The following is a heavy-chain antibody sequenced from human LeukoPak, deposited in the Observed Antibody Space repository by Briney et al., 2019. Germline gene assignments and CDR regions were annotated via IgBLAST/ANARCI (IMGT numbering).Heavy chain of an antibody. CDR1: GFTFSSYW. Sequence: GGSLRLSCAASGFTFSSYWMDWVRQVPGKGLEWVANIKQDNIEKYFVGSVKGRFAISRDNAKNSLYLQMNSLRVEDTAVYYCARGPSSNWSGLDFWGQGTLLTVSS. D-gene: IGHD6-13*01. CDR3: ARGPSSNWSGLDF. CDR2: IKQDNIEK. J-gene: IGHJ4*02. V-gene: IGHV3-7*01.